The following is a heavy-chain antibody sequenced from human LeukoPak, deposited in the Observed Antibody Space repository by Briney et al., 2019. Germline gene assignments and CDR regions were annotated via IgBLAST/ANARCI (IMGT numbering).Heavy chain of an antibody. CDR1: GFTFSIYA. V-gene: IGHV3-23*01. D-gene: IGHD6-19*01. CDR3: AKQGHYTSGWFDC. J-gene: IGHJ4*02. Sequence: GGSLRLSCAASGFTFSIYAMSWVRQAPGKGLEWVSAISGSGGSTYYADSVKGRFTISRDNSKNTLYLQMNSLRAEDTAVYYCAKQGHYTSGWFDCWGQGTLVTVSS. CDR2: ISGSGGST.